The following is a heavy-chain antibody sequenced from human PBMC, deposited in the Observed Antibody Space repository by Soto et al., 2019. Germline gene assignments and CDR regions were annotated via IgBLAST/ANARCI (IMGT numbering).Heavy chain of an antibody. J-gene: IGHJ5*02. D-gene: IGHD6-13*01. CDR1: GGSFSGYY. CDR2: INHSGST. Sequence: SETLSLTCAVYGGSFSGYYWSWIRQPPGKGLEWIGEINHSGSTNYNPSLKSRVTISVDTSKNQFSLKLSSVTAADTAVYYCARGGGSSWPNWFDPWGQGTLVTVSS. CDR3: ARGGGSSWPNWFDP. V-gene: IGHV4-34*01.